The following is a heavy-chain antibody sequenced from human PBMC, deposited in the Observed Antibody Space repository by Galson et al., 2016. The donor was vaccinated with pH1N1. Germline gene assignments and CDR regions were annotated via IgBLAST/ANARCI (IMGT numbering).Heavy chain of an antibody. CDR2: IKQDGSVK. V-gene: IGHV3-7*01. D-gene: IGHD4-17*01. Sequence: SLRLSCAASGFTLSTYWMSWVRQAPGKGLEWVANIKQDGSVKYYLDSVKGRFTISRDNSKNTLYLQLNSLRTEDTAVFYCAREDWSYGDTYYNGMDVWGQGTTVTVSS. CDR1: GFTLSTYW. CDR3: AREDWSYGDTYYNGMDV. J-gene: IGHJ6*02.